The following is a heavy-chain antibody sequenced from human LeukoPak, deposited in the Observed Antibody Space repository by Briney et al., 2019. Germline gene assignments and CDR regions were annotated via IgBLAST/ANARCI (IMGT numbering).Heavy chain of an antibody. D-gene: IGHD5-12*01. CDR3: ARDPFAARGYSGYDFDY. CDR1: GGSISSGSYY. CDR2: IYTSGST. V-gene: IGHV4-61*02. J-gene: IGHJ4*02. Sequence: SQTLSLTCTASGGSISSGSYYWSWIRQPAGKGLEWIGRIYTSGSTNYNPSLKSRVTVSVDTAKNQFSLKLSSVTAADTAVYYCARDPFAARGYSGYDFDYWGQGTLVTVSS.